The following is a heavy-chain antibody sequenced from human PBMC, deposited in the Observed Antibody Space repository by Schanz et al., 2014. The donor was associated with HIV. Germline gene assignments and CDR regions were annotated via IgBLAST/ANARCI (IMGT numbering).Heavy chain of an antibody. CDR1: GYSFTDHY. CDR3: ARIRTKGVTGTYD. V-gene: IGHV1-2*02. Sequence: QVQLVQSGAEVKSPGASVKVSCRASGYSFTDHYIHWVRQAPGQGLEWMGWINPNSGASKFVQKFQGRVAMTRDTYMSTAYLELSRLTLDDTAVYYCARIRTKGVTGTYDWGQGTLVTVSS. J-gene: IGHJ4*02. CDR2: INPNSGAS. D-gene: IGHD1-1*01.